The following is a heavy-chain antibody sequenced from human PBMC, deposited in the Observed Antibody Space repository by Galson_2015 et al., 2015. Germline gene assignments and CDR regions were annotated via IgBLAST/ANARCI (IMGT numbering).Heavy chain of an antibody. J-gene: IGHJ5*02. V-gene: IGHV4-4*02. CDR2: IERKEGT. CDR3: ASTLWFGELSVSFDP. Sequence: SETLSLTCAVSGYSIINGHWWSWVRQSPGKGLEWIGEIERKEGTTYNPSLRGRATISVDTSKNHLSPSLTSVTAADTALYYCASTLWFGELSVSFDPWGQGTLVIVSS. D-gene: IGHD3-10*01. CDR1: GYSIINGHW.